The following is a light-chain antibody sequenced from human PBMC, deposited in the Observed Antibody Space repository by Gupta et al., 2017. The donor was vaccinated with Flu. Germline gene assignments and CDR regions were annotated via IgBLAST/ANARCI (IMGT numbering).Light chain of an antibody. CDR3: AAWDDSLNGHYV. V-gene: IGLV1-44*01. J-gene: IGLJ1*01. CDR2: GNN. CDR1: RSNIGSNS. Sequence: VALSCSGSRSNIGSNSVNWYQQVPGTAPNLLIYGNNQRPSGVPDRFSGSKSGTSASLAISGLQSEDEADYYCAAWDDSLNGHYVFGTGTKVTVV.